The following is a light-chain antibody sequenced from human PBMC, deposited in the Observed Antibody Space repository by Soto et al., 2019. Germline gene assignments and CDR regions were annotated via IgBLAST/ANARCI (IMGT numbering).Light chain of an antibody. J-gene: IGKJ1*01. V-gene: IGKV1-39*01. CDR2: AAS. Sequence: DIEMTQSPSSLSASVGDSVTITCRSSQTINTYLNWYQQRPGEAPKFLISAASSLQSGVPSRFSGSGSGTDFTLTISSLQPEDCATYYCQQSYSTPWTFGQGTKVEIK. CDR1: QTINTY. CDR3: QQSYSTPWT.